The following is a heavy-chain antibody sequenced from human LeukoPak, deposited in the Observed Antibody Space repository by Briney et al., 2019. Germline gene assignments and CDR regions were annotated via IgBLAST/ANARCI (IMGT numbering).Heavy chain of an antibody. D-gene: IGHD6-19*01. V-gene: IGHV3-7*01. CDR2: IKQDGSEQ. CDR3: ATDRPYSSGWYFTFDY. CDR1: GFTFSSYW. J-gene: IGHJ4*02. Sequence: GGSLRLSCAASGFTFSSYWMSWVRQAPGKGLERVANIKQDGSEQYYVDSVKGRFTISRDNAKNSLYLQMNSLRAEDTAVYYCATDRPYSSGWYFTFDYWGQGTLVTVSS.